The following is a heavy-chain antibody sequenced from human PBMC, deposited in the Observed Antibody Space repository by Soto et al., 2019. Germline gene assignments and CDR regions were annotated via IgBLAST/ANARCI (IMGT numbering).Heavy chain of an antibody. V-gene: IGHV4-31*03. CDR2: IFHTGTT. CDR1: GASLNSGGYY. Sequence: QVQLQESGPGLARPSQTLSLTCTVSGASLNSGGYYWTWMRQVPGKGLEWIGYIFHTGTTFYTPSLKSRVVMSIDTSDNQFSLNLRSVTAADTAVYYCARGLGYDSNEFFLCAFDIWGQGTVVTVST. J-gene: IGHJ3*02. CDR3: ARGLGYDSNEFFLCAFDI. D-gene: IGHD3-22*01.